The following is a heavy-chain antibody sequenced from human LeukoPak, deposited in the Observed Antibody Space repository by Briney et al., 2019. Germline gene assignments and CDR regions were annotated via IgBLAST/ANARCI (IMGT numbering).Heavy chain of an antibody. D-gene: IGHD3-3*01. Sequence: ASVKVSCKASGYTLTSYDINWVRHATGQGLEWMGWMNPNSGNKGYAQEFQGRVTITRNTSISTAYMELSSLRSEDTAVYYCARGDRFDFPYGGQGTLVSVSS. CDR1: GYTLTSYD. CDR2: MNPNSGNK. V-gene: IGHV1-8*03. J-gene: IGHJ4*02. CDR3: ARGDRFDFPY.